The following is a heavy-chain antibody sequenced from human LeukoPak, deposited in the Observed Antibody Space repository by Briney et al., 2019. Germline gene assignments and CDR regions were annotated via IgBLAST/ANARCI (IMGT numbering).Heavy chain of an antibody. CDR2: INPNSGGT. CDR1: GYTFTGHY. V-gene: IGHV1-2*02. Sequence: GASVKVSCKASGYTFTGHYMHWVRQAPGQGLEWMGWINPNSGGTNYAQKFQGRVTMTRDTSISTAYMELSRLRSDDTAVYYCAVYGSGSYYKGYYFDYWGQGTLVTVSS. CDR3: AVYGSGSYYKGYYFDY. J-gene: IGHJ4*02. D-gene: IGHD3-10*01.